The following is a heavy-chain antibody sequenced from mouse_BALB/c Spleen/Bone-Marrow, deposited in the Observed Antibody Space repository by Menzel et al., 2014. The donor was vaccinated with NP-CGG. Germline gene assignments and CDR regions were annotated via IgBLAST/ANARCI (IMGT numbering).Heavy chain of an antibody. J-gene: IGHJ2*01. D-gene: IGHD2-4*01. Sequence: LVESGAELVKPGASVKMSCKASGYTFTSYWMHWVKQRPGQGLEWIGTIDPSDSYTSYNQKFKGKATLTVDTSSSTAYMQLSSLTSEDSAVYYWTMDDYDGGYYFDYWGQGTTLTVSS. V-gene: IGHV1S127*01. CDR1: GYTFTSYW. CDR3: TMDDYDGGYYFDY. CDR2: IDPSDSYT.